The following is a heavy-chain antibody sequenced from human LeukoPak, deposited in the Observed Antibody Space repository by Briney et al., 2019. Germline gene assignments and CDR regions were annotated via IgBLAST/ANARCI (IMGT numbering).Heavy chain of an antibody. V-gene: IGHV3-53*01. CDR3: ASSNYYDSSGYWGSYFVY. Sequence: GGSLRLSCAASGFTVSSNYMSWVRQAPGKGLEWVSVIYSGGSTYYADSVKGRFTISRDNSKNTLYLQMNSLRAEDTAVYYCASSNYYDSSGYWGSYFVYWGQGTLVTVSS. D-gene: IGHD3-22*01. J-gene: IGHJ4*02. CDR1: GFTVSSNY. CDR2: IYSGGST.